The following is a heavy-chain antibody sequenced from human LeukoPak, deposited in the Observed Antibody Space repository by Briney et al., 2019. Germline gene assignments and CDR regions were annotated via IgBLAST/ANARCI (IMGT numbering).Heavy chain of an antibody. V-gene: IGHV3-23*01. Sequence: GGSLRLSCAASGFTFSSYAMSWVRQAPGKGLEWVSAINSSGSNTYYADSVKGRFTISRDNSKNPLYLQMNSLRAGDTGVYYCAKAWVPTTVTTFDYCGQGTLVTVSS. CDR2: INSSGSNT. D-gene: IGHD4-17*01. J-gene: IGHJ4*02. CDR3: AKAWVPTTVTTFDY. CDR1: GFTFSSYA.